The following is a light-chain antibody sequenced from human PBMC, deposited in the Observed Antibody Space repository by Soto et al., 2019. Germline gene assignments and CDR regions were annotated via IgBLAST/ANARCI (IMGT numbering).Light chain of an antibody. CDR2: DVS. CDR1: SSDGGGYNY. CDR3: SSYTSSSPFVV. J-gene: IGLJ2*01. V-gene: IGLV2-14*01. Sequence: QSALTQPASVSGSPGQSITISCTGTSSDGGGYNYVSWYQQHPGKAPKLMIYDVSNRPSGVSNRFSGSKSGNTASLTISGLQAEDEAEYYCSSYTSSSPFVVFGGGTKLTVL.